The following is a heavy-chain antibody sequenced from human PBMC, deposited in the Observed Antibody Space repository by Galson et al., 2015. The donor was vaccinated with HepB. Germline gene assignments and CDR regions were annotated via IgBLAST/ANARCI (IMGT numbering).Heavy chain of an antibody. CDR3: TTCSSASCYRDWFDP. CDR1: GFAFSSST. V-gene: IGHV1-24*01. CDR2: FDPEDGER. D-gene: IGHD2-2*01. Sequence: SVKVSCKASGFAFSSSTVQWVRQAPGKGLEWMGAFDPEDGERINAQKFQGRVTMTDDTSTDTAYMELSSLRSEDTAVYYCTTCSSASCYRDWFDPWGQGTLVTVSS. J-gene: IGHJ5*02.